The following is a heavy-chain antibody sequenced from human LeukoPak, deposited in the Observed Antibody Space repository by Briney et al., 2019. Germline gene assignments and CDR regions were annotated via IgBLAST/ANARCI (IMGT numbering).Heavy chain of an antibody. CDR2: INPSGST. CDR1: GGSFSSNY. J-gene: IGHJ2*01. V-gene: IGHV4-34*01. Sequence: PSETLSLTCAVYGGSFSSNYWSWIRQPPGRGLEWIGEINPSGSTNYNPSLKSRVTISVDTSKNQFSLKLSSVTAADTAVYYCASLCQGCYFDLWGRGTLVTVSS. CDR3: ASLCQGCYFDL.